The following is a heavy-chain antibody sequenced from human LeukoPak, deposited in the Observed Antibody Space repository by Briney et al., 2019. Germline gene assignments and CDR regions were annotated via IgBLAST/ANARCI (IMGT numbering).Heavy chain of an antibody. CDR3: STIGDYYGSAELDAFDI. J-gene: IGHJ3*02. CDR2: IRFDGTNK. V-gene: IGHV3-30*02. CDR1: GFAFSTYG. Sequence: GGSLRLSCAASGFAFSTYGMHWVRQAPGKGLEWVAFIRFDGTNKHYADSVKGRFVISRDNSKNTLYLQMNSLRAEDTAVYYCSTIGDYYGSAELDAFDIWGQGTMVTVSS. D-gene: IGHD3-10*01.